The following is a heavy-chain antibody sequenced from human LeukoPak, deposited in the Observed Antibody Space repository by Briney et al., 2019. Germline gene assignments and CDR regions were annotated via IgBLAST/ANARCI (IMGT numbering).Heavy chain of an antibody. Sequence: GGSLRLSCAASGFTVSSNYMSWVRQAPGKGLEWVSVIYSGGSTYYADSVKGRFTISRDNSKNTLYLQMNSLRAEDTAVYYCARATTYYDILTGPSPYYFDYWGQGTLVTVSS. J-gene: IGHJ4*02. CDR1: GFTVSSNY. CDR3: ARATTYYDILTGPSPYYFDY. V-gene: IGHV3-53*01. CDR2: IYSGGST. D-gene: IGHD3-9*01.